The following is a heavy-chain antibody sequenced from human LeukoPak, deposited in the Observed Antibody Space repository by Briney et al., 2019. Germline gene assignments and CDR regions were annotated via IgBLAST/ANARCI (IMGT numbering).Heavy chain of an antibody. Sequence: GGSLRLSCAASGFTFSTYWMHWVRRAPGKGLEWVATINRDGSQKIYVDSVKGRVTISRDNAKSSLYLQMNGLRVDDTAVYYCVSSPGWTLDYWGQGTLVTVSS. CDR3: VSSPGWTLDY. CDR2: INRDGSQK. CDR1: GFTFSTYW. J-gene: IGHJ4*02. V-gene: IGHV3-7*01. D-gene: IGHD3/OR15-3a*01.